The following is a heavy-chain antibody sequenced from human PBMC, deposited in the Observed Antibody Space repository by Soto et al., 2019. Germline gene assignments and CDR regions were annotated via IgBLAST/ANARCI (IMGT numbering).Heavy chain of an antibody. CDR3: ARGHSTDCSNGVCSFFYNHEMDV. Sequence: QVKLVQSGAEVKKPGASVRVSCKASGYSFTDYHIHWVRQAPGQGLEWLGRINPKGGGTSTAQKFQGWVTMTRDRSISSVYMELTRLRSDDTAVYFCARGHSTDCSNGVCSFFYNHEMDVWGQGTTVTVSS. V-gene: IGHV1-2*04. J-gene: IGHJ6*02. CDR1: GYSFTDYH. D-gene: IGHD2-8*01. CDR2: INPKGGGT.